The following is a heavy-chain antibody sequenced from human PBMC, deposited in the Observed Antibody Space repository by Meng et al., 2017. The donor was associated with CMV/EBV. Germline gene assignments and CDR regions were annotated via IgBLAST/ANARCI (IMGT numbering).Heavy chain of an antibody. V-gene: IGHV3-30-3*01. CDR1: GFTFSSYA. CDR3: ARGGY. J-gene: IGHJ4*02. CDR2: ISYDGSNK. Sequence: VPVVESGGGVVQPGRSMRLSCAASGFTFSSYAMHWVRQAPGKGLEWVAVISYDGSNKYYADSVTGRFTISRDNSKNTLYLQMNSLRAEDTAVYYCARGGYWGQGTLVTVSS.